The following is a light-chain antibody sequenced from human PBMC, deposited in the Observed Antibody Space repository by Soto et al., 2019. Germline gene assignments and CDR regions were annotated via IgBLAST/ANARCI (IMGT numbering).Light chain of an antibody. Sequence: DIQMTQSPSSLSASVGDTVTITCRASQHITNDCAWYQQKAGRAPKCLILLASRLQTGVPSRFSGSGSVTEFTLTISSLQPEDFATYYCLHHNGYPPVFGQGTKVVIK. CDR2: LAS. CDR3: LHHNGYPPV. J-gene: IGKJ2*01. CDR1: QHITND. V-gene: IGKV1-17*01.